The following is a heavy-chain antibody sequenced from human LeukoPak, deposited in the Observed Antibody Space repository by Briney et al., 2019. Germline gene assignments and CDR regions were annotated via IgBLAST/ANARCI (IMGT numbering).Heavy chain of an antibody. CDR3: ARKGLTYFDP. J-gene: IGHJ2*01. CDR1: GGSISSTSYY. CDR2: IYISGST. Sequence: KASETLSLTCTVSGGSISSTSYYWNWIRQPAGKGLEWIGRIYISGSTNYNPSLEGRVSISLDTSKNQFFLNLTSVTAADTAVYYCARKGLTYFDPWGRGTLVTVSS. D-gene: IGHD1-14*01. V-gene: IGHV4-61*02.